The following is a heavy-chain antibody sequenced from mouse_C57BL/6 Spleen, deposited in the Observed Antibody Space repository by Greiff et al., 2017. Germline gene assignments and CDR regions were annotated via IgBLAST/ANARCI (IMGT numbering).Heavy chain of an antibody. D-gene: IGHD1-1*01. Sequence: QVQLQQPGTELVKPGASVKLSCKASGYTFTSYWMHWVKQRPGQGLEWIGNINPSNGGTNYNEKFKSKATLTVDKSSSTAYMQLSSLTSEDSAVYYGARFLYYYGQYYFDYWGQGTTVTVSS. CDR3: ARFLYYYGQYYFDY. CDR1: GYTFTSYW. V-gene: IGHV1-53*01. CDR2: INPSNGGT. J-gene: IGHJ2*01.